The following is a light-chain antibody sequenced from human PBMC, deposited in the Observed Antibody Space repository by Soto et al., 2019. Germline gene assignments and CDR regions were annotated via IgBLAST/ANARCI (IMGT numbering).Light chain of an antibody. CDR1: QSISSY. CDR3: QQSYSTPQT. Sequence: DIQMNQSPSSLSASVGDRVTITCRASQSISSYLNWYQQKPGKAPKLLIYAASSLQSGVPSRFSSSGSVTDFTLTISSLQPEDFATYYCQQSYSTPQTFGQGTKLEIK. V-gene: IGKV1-39*01. J-gene: IGKJ2*01. CDR2: AAS.